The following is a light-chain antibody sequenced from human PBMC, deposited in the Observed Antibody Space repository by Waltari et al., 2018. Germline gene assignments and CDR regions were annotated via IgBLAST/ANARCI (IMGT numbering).Light chain of an antibody. V-gene: IGKV2-28*01. J-gene: IGKJ3*01. CDR3: QQYYSSSVT. CDR1: QSLLHSNGYNY. Sequence: DIVMTQSPLSLPVTPGEPASISCRSSQSLLHSNGYNYLDWYLQKPGQSPQLLIYLGSNRASGVPDRFSGGGSGTDFTLTISSLQAEDVAVYYCQQYYSSSVTFGPGTKVEIK. CDR2: LGS.